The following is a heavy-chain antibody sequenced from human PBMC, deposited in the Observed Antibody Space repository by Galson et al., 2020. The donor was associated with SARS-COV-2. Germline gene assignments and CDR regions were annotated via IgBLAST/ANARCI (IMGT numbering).Heavy chain of an antibody. D-gene: IGHD3-22*01. V-gene: IGHV3-23*01. Sequence: GGSLRLSCAASGFTFSSYAMSWVRQAPGKGLEWVSAISGSGGSTYYADSVKGRFTISRDNSKNTLYLQMNSLRAEDTAVYYCAKDPYYYDSSGYYPFDYWGQGTLVTVSS. CDR2: ISGSGGST. J-gene: IGHJ4*02. CDR3: AKDPYYYDSSGYYPFDY. CDR1: GFTFSSYA.